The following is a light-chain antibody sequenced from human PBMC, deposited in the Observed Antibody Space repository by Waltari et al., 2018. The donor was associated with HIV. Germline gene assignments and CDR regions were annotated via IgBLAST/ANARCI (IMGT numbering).Light chain of an antibody. Sequence: SYELTQAPSVSVAPGKTARITCGGNNIGNQGVHWYQQKPGQAPMLVMHSTSDRPSGSPERFSGSKSGNTATLTISRVEAGDEADYYCQVWDSSSDHVVFGGGTKLTVL. CDR3: QVWDSSSDHVV. CDR2: STS. J-gene: IGLJ2*01. CDR1: NIGNQG. V-gene: IGLV3-21*04.